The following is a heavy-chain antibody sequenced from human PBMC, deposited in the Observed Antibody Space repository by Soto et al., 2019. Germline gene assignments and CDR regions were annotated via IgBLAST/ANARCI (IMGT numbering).Heavy chain of an antibody. CDR3: ARDLGRGSGPGGWFDP. Sequence: ASVKVSCKASGYTFTSYYMHWVRQAPGQGLEWMGIINPSGGSTSYAQKFQGRVTMTRDTSTSTVYMELSSLRSEDTAVYYCARDLGRGSGPGGWFDPWGQGPLVTVSS. CDR2: INPSGGST. V-gene: IGHV1-46*01. D-gene: IGHD3-10*01. J-gene: IGHJ5*02. CDR1: GYTFTSYY.